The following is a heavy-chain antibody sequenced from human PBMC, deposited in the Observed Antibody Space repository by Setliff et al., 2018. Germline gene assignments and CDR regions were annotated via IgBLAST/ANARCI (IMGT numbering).Heavy chain of an antibody. CDR2: IYYNGRS. V-gene: IGHV4-59*01. Sequence: KPSETLSLTCTVSGGSISNYYWSWIRQSPGKGLEWIGFIYYNGRSDHNPSFQSRVTMSVDRSKNQFSLNLRAMTAADTAVYYCAREGGGSGWTPDSWGQGTLVTVSS. CDR1: GGSISNYY. D-gene: IGHD6-19*01. CDR3: AREGGGSGWTPDS. J-gene: IGHJ4*02.